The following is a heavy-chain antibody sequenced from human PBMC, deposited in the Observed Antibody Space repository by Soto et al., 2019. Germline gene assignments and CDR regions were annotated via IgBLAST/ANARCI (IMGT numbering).Heavy chain of an antibody. V-gene: IGHV3-30-3*01. CDR2: ISYDGSNK. J-gene: IGHJ4*02. Sequence: QVQLVESGGGVVQPERSLRLSCAASGFTFSSYAMHWVRQAPGKGLEWVAVISYDGSNKYYADSVKGRFTISRDNSKNTLYLQMNSLRAEDTAVYYCARAATVTTEWSYWGQGTLVTVSS. CDR3: ARAATVTTEWSY. CDR1: GFTFSSYA. D-gene: IGHD4-17*01.